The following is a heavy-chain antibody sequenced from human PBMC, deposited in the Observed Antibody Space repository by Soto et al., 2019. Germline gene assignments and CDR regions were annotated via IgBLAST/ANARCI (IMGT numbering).Heavy chain of an antibody. J-gene: IGHJ4*02. CDR1: AYTFSDYA. CDR2: ISPHNGNT. D-gene: IGHD6-6*01. CDR3: ARGGFSSSIRFDY. V-gene: IGHV1-18*01. Sequence: ASVKVSCKTSAYTFSDYAINWVRQAPGQGLEWMGWISPHNGNTNYAQNSQGRVTMTADTSTSTAYMEMRSLRYDDTAVYYCARGGFSSSIRFDYWGQGTLVTVSS.